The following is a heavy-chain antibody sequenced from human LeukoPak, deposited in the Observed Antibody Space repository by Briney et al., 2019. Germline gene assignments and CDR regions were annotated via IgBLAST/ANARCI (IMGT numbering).Heavy chain of an antibody. CDR2: IYYNGNT. CDR1: GGSIGGHTFY. V-gene: IGHV4-39*01. CDR3: ARLTTLAGHRGAFDI. D-gene: IGHD6-19*01. Sequence: SETLSLTCNVSGGSIGGHTFYWDWIRQPPGKGLEWIATIYYNGNTFYNPSLKSRVAISIDMSKSQFSLHLSSVTAADTAIYYCARLTTLAGHRGAFDIWGPGTMVTVSS. J-gene: IGHJ3*02.